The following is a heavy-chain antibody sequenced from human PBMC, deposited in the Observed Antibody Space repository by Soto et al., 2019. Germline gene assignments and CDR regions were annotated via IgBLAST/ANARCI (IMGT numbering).Heavy chain of an antibody. Sequence: GGSLRLSCAASGFTFSSYAMHWVRQAPGKGLEWVAVISYDGSNKYYADSVKGRFTISRDNSKNTLYLQMNSLRAEDTAVYYCARLAVDCSGGSCYRAVDETFDIWGQGTMVTVSS. J-gene: IGHJ3*02. D-gene: IGHD2-15*01. V-gene: IGHV3-30-3*01. CDR2: ISYDGSNK. CDR1: GFTFSSYA. CDR3: ARLAVDCSGGSCYRAVDETFDI.